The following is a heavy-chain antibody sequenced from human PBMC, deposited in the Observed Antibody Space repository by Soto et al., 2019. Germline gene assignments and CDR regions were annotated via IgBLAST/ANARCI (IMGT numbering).Heavy chain of an antibody. CDR1: GFTFSIYA. J-gene: IGHJ4*02. CDR3: AKENCGGDCYPDY. Sequence: PGWSLRLSCAASGFTFSIYAMSWVRQSPGKGLEWVSAIRGSGGSTYYADSVKGRFTISRDNSKNTLYLQMNSLRAEDTAVYYCAKENCGGDCYPDYWGQGTLVTVSS. V-gene: IGHV3-23*01. D-gene: IGHD2-21*02. CDR2: IRGSGGST.